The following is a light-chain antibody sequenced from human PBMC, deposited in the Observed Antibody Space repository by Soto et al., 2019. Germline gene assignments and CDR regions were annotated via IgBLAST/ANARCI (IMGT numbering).Light chain of an antibody. CDR2: GAS. J-gene: IGKJ1*01. Sequence: MTQSPSSVSASKGDGVTLPCRASQAVASALAWYQHKPGKPPRLLIYGASTRQSGIPAKFSGTGSGTEFTLAISSLQSEDFAVYYCQQYNDWPGTFGPGTKVDVK. CDR1: QAVASA. V-gene: IGKV3-15*01. CDR3: QQYNDWPGT.